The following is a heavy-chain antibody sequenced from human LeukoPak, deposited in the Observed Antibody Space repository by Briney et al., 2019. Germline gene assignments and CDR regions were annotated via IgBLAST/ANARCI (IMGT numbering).Heavy chain of an antibody. CDR3: AHGAMYQLDY. J-gene: IGHJ4*02. Sequence: GGSLRLSCAASGFTFSSYAMHWVRQAPGKGQEWVSGIIGGGGSTYYADSVKGRFTISGDNSRNTLFLQMNSLRAEDTAVYYCAHGAMYQLDYWGQGTLVTVSS. D-gene: IGHD2-2*01. CDR2: IIGGGGST. CDR1: GFTFSSYA. V-gene: IGHV3-23*01.